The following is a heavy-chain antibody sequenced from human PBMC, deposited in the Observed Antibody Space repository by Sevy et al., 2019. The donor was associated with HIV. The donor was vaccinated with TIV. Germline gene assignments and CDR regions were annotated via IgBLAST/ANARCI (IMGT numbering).Heavy chain of an antibody. CDR2: ISAGSTTI. V-gene: IGHV3-48*02. D-gene: IGHD3-16*01. J-gene: IGHJ4*02. CDR1: AFTFSNDP. Sequence: GGSLRLSCAASAFTFSNDPMNWVRQAPGKGLEWLSYISAGSTTIYYADSVKGRFTISRDNAKNSLYLQMNSLRDEDTAVYYCARDRFYAFDYWGQGTLVTVSS. CDR3: ARDRFYAFDY.